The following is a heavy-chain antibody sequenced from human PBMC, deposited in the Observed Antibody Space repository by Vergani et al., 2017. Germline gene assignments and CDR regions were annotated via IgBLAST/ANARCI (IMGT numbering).Heavy chain of an antibody. CDR3: ARHLGYCSSTSCYRRAFDI. V-gene: IGHV5-10-1*03. Sequence: EVQLVPSGAEVKKPGESLRISCKGSGYSFTSYWISWVRQMPGKGLEWMGRIDPSDSYTNYSPSFQGHVTISADKSISTAYLQWSSLKASDTAMYYCARHLGYCSSTSCYRRAFDIWGQGTMVTVSS. CDR2: IDPSDSYT. J-gene: IGHJ3*02. CDR1: GYSFTSYW. D-gene: IGHD2-2*01.